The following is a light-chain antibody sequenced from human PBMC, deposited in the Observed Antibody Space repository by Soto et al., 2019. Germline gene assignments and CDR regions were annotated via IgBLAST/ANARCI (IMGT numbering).Light chain of an antibody. CDR1: QSVLYSSNNKNY. CDR3: QQYYTTPYT. Sequence: DIVMTQSPDSLAVSLGERATINCKSSQSVLYSSNNKNYLAWYQQKPGQPPKLLFYWASTRKAGVPDRFSGSGSGTDFTLTISSLQAEDVAVYYCQQYYTTPYTFGQETKLEFK. V-gene: IGKV4-1*01. J-gene: IGKJ2*01. CDR2: WAS.